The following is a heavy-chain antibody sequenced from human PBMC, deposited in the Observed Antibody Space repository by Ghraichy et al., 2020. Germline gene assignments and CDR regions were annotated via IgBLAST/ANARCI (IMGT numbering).Heavy chain of an antibody. J-gene: IGHJ4*02. V-gene: IGHV3-74*01. Sequence: GGSLRLSCAASGFSFNNYWMHWVRQAPGKGLVWVSRINSDGRDTTYADSVKGRFIISRDNARNTLYLQMNSLRAEDTAVYYCAREYCSGGRCYFGAGGSHFDYWGQGTLVTVSS. CDR3: AREYCSGGRCYFGAGGSHFDY. D-gene: IGHD2-15*01. CDR1: GFSFNNYW. CDR2: INSDGRDT.